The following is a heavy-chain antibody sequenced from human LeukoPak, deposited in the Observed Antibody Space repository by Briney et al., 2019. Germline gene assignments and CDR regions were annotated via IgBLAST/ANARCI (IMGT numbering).Heavy chain of an antibody. D-gene: IGHD6-13*01. CDR3: ASGSSSGLLGWFAP. CDR2: IYDSGST. V-gene: IGHV4-39*01. J-gene: IGHJ5*02. Sequence: SETLSLTCTVSGGSISSSNYYWGWIRQAPGKGLEWIGSIYDSGSTYYNPSLKSRVTIYVDTSKNQFSLKLNSVTAADTAMYYCASGSSSGLLGWFAPWGQGTLVTVSS. CDR1: GGSISSSNYY.